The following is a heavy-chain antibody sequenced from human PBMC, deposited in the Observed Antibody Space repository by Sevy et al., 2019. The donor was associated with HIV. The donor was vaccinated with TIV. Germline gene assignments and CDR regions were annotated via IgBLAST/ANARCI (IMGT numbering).Heavy chain of an antibody. CDR2: IYYSGST. V-gene: IGHV4-31*03. Sequence: SETLSLTCTVSGGSISSGGYYWSWIRQHPGKGLEWIGYIYYSGSTYYNPSLKSRVTISVDTSKNQFSLKLSSVTAADTAVYYCASLVLEWSLTRFDYWGQGTLVTVSS. CDR3: ASLVLEWSLTRFDY. J-gene: IGHJ4*02. CDR1: GGSISSGGYY. D-gene: IGHD3-3*01.